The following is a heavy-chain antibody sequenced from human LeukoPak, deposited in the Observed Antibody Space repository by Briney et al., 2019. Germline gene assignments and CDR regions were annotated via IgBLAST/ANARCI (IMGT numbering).Heavy chain of an antibody. CDR1: GFAFSSYW. CDR3: ARGRFWSGYDAFDI. CDR2: INSDGSST. V-gene: IGHV3-74*01. D-gene: IGHD3-3*01. Sequence: GGSLRLSCAASGFAFSSYWMSWVRQAPGKGLVWVSRINSDGSSTSYADSVKGRFTISRDNAKNTLYLQMNSLRAEDTAVYYCARGRFWSGYDAFDIWGQGTMVTVSS. J-gene: IGHJ3*02.